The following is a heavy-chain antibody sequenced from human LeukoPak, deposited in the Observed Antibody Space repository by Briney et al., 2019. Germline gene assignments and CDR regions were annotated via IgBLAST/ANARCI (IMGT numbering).Heavy chain of an antibody. CDR2: ISYDGSNK. J-gene: IGHJ4*02. V-gene: IGHV3-30*18. Sequence: GGSLRLSCAASGFTFSSYGMHWVRQALGKGLEWVAVISYDGSNKYYADSVKGRFTISRDNSKNTLYLQMNSLRAEDTAVCYCAKDRPIWFGELLYWGQGTLVTVSS. D-gene: IGHD3-10*01. CDR3: AKDRPIWFGELLY. CDR1: GFTFSSYG.